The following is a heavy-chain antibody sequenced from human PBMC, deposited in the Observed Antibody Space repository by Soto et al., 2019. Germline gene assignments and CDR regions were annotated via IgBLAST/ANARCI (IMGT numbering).Heavy chain of an antibody. D-gene: IGHD3-10*01. J-gene: IGHJ3*02. V-gene: IGHV3-74*01. CDR3: ARDRGLPDSFDI. CDR1: GFTFSSYS. CDR2: INSDGSTI. Sequence: GSLRLSCAASGFTFSSYSMNWVRQAPGKGLVWVSHINSDGSTIVYADSVKGRFTISRDNAKNTLYLQMNSLRVEDTAVYFCARDRGLPDSFDIWGQGTMVTVSS.